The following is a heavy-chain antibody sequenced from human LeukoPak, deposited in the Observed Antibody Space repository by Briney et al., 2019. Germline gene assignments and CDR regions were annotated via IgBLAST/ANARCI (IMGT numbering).Heavy chain of an antibody. J-gene: IGHJ4*02. V-gene: IGHV3-21*01. CDR3: ARGIIVRSSSWSVISYYFDY. CDR1: GFTFSSYS. D-gene: IGHD6-13*01. Sequence: GGSLRLSCAASGFTFSSYSMNWVRQAPGKGLEWVSSISSSSSYIYYADSVKGRFTISRDNAKNSLYLQMNSLRAEDTAVYYCARGIIVRSSSWSVISYYFDYWGQGTLVTVSS. CDR2: ISSSSSYI.